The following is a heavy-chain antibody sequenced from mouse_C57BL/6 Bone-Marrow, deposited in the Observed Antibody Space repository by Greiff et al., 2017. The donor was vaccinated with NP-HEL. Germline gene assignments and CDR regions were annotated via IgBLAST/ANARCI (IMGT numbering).Heavy chain of an antibody. CDR2: IDPENGDI. Sequence: EVKLQESGAELVRPGASVKLSCTASGFNIKDDYMHWVKQRPEQGLEWIGWIDPENGDIEYASKFQGKATITADTSSNTAYLQLSSLTSEDTAVYYCTTDGYDDYWGQGTTLTVSS. V-gene: IGHV14-4*01. CDR1: GFNIKDDY. CDR3: TTDGYDDY. D-gene: IGHD2-2*01. J-gene: IGHJ2*01.